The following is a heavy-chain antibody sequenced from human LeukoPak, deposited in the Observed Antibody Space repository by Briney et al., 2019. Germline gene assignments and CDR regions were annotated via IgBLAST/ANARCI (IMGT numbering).Heavy chain of an antibody. J-gene: IGHJ6*02. Sequence: ASVKVSCKASGYTFTSYYMHWVRQAPGQGLEWMGIINPSGGSTSYAQKFQGRVTMTRDTSTSTVYMELSSLRSEDTAVYYCALENCSGGSCSLDFYYYYGMDVWGQGTTVTVSS. V-gene: IGHV1-46*01. D-gene: IGHD2-15*01. CDR2: INPSGGST. CDR3: ALENCSGGSCSLDFYYYYGMDV. CDR1: GYTFTSYY.